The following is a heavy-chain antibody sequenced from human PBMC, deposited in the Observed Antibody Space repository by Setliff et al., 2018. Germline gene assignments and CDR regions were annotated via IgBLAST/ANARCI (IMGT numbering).Heavy chain of an antibody. J-gene: IGHJ6*02. CDR2: IYYSGST. CDR1: GGSISSHY. Sequence: PSETLSLTCTVSGGSISSHYWSWIRQPPGKGLEWIGSIYYSGSTNYNPSLKSRVTISVDTSKNQVSLKLSSVTAADTAVYYYYGMDVWGQGTTVTVSS. V-gene: IGHV4-59*11. CDR3: YGMDV.